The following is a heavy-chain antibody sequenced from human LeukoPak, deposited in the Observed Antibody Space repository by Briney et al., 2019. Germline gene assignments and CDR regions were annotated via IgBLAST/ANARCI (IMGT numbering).Heavy chain of an antibody. CDR2: IIPIFGTA. V-gene: IGHV1-69*13. J-gene: IGHJ3*02. Sequence: SVKVSCKASGGTFSSYAISWVRQAPGQGLEWMGGIIPIFGTANYAQKFQGRVTITADESTSTAYMELSSLRSEDTAVYYCARSRANYYDSSGYLMGTAFDIWGQGTMVTVSS. D-gene: IGHD3-22*01. CDR3: ARSRANYYDSSGYLMGTAFDI. CDR1: GGTFSSYA.